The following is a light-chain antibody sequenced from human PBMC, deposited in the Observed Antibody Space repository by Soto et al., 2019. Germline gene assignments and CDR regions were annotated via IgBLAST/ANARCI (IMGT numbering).Light chain of an antibody. CDR2: DAS. V-gene: IGKV1-13*02. CDR3: QQFNSYPLF. CDR1: QGISSA. J-gene: IGKJ4*01. Sequence: AIQLTQSPSSLSASVGDRVTITCRASQGISSALAWYQQKPGKAPKLLIYDASSLESGVPSRFSGSGFGTDFTLTISSLQPEDFATYYCQQFNSYPLFFGGGTKVEIK.